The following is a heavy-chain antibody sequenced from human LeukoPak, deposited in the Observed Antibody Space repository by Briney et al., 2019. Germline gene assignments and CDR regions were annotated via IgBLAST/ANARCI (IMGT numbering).Heavy chain of an antibody. J-gene: IGHJ5*02. D-gene: IGHD6-6*01. CDR3: VRDGGIAARQGVYGWFDP. CDR1: GYTFTSYY. V-gene: IGHV1-46*01. CDR2: INPSGGST. Sequence: ASVKVSCKASGYTFTSYYMHWVRQAPGQGLEWMGIINPSGGSTSYAQKFQGRVTMTRDTSTSTVYMELSSLRSEDTAVYYCVRDGGIAARQGVYGWFDPWGQGTLVTVSS.